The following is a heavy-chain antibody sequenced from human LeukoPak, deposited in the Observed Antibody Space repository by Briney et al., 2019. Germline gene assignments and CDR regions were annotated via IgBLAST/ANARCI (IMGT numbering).Heavy chain of an antibody. Sequence: PGGSLRLSCAASGFTVSSNYMSWVRQAPGRGLEWVSVIYSGGSTYYADSVKGRFTISRDNSKNTLYLQMNSLRAEDTAVYYCAKVGVEMAAGLGYWGQGTLVTVSS. J-gene: IGHJ4*02. CDR2: IYSGGST. CDR3: AKVGVEMAAGLGY. CDR1: GFTVSSNY. V-gene: IGHV3-53*05. D-gene: IGHD5-24*01.